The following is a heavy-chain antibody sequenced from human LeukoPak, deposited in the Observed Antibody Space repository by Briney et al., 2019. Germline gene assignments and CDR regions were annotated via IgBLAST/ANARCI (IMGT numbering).Heavy chain of an antibody. Sequence: GGSLRLSCAASGFTFSSYGMHWVRQAPGKGLEWVSVIYGGGNIYYADSVKGRFTISRDNSKNTLYLQMNSLRAEDTAVYYCARGAGYNYPYYFDYWGQGTLVTVSS. V-gene: IGHV3-53*01. J-gene: IGHJ4*02. CDR1: GFTFSSYG. D-gene: IGHD5-24*01. CDR2: IYGGGNI. CDR3: ARGAGYNYPYYFDY.